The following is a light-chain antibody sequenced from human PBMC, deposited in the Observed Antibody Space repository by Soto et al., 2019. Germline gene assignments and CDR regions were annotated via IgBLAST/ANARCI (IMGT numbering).Light chain of an antibody. CDR1: ESISSW. CDR3: QQYNSYSLT. CDR2: KAS. Sequence: DIQMTQSPSTLSASVGDRVTITCRASESISSWLAWYQQKPGKAPKLLIYKASSLESGVPSRFSGSGSVTEFTLNISSLQPDDFATYYCQQYNSYSLTFGGGTKVEIK. V-gene: IGKV1-5*03. J-gene: IGKJ4*01.